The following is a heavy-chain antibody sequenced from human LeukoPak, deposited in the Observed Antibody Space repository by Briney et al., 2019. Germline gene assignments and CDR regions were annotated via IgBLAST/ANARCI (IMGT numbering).Heavy chain of an antibody. D-gene: IGHD3-10*01. CDR2: ISWNSGSI. CDR3: AKAQSRFGELLGADAFDI. CDR1: GFTFDDYA. J-gene: IGHJ3*02. V-gene: IGHV3-9*01. Sequence: PGGSLRLSCAASGFTFDDYAMHWVRQAPGKGLEWVSGISWNSGSIGYADSVKGRFTISRDNAKNSLYLQMNSLRAEDTALYYCAKAQSRFGELLGADAFDIWGQGTMVTVSS.